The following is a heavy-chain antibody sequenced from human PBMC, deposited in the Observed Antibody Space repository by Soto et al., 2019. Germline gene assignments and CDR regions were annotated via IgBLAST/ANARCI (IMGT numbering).Heavy chain of an antibody. CDR2: IYYSGST. Sequence: SETLSLTCTVSGGSISSYYWSWIRQPPGKGLEWIGYIYYSGSTNYNPSLKSRVTISVDTSKNQFSLKLSSVTAADTAVYYCARAPRGNYGYPSYFAYWVQGTPVTVTS. J-gene: IGHJ4*02. CDR1: GGSISSYY. V-gene: IGHV4-59*01. D-gene: IGHD3-10*01. CDR3: ARAPRGNYGYPSYFAY.